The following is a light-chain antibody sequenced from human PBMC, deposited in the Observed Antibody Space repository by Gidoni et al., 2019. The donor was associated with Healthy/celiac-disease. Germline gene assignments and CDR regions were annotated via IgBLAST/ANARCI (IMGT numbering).Light chain of an antibody. Sequence: SSELTQDTAVSVALGQTVRITCQGDSLRSYYASWYQQKPEQAPVLVIYGKNNRPSGIPDRFSGSSSGNTASLTITGAQAEDEADYYCNSRDSSGNHVVFGGGTKLTVL. CDR3: NSRDSSGNHVV. V-gene: IGLV3-19*01. CDR1: SLRSYY. J-gene: IGLJ2*01. CDR2: GKN.